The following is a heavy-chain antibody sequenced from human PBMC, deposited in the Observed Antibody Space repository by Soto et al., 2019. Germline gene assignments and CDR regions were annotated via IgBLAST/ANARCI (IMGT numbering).Heavy chain of an antibody. CDR3: ARDLDIVVVPAAMLARHNAFDI. D-gene: IGHD2-2*03. CDR1: GYTFTSYY. CDR2: INPSGGST. J-gene: IGHJ3*02. Sequence: QVQLVQSGAEVKKPGASVKVSCKASGYTFTSYYMHWVRQAPGQGLEWMGIINPSGGSTSYAQRYQGRVTMTRDTATSTVSMEMSSLRSEDTAVYYCARDLDIVVVPAAMLARHNAFDIWGQGTMVTVSS. V-gene: IGHV1-46*01.